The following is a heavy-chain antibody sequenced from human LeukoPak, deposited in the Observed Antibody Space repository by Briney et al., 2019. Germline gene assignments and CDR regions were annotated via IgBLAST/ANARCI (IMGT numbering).Heavy chain of an antibody. Sequence: GGSLRLSCAASGFTFDDYAMHWVRQAPGKGLEWVSGIGWNSGSIGYADSVKGRLTISRDNAKNSLYLQMNSLRAEDTALYYCAKAGGITSSAPANWGQGTLVTVSS. D-gene: IGHD3-10*01. CDR2: IGWNSGSI. CDR3: AKAGGITSSAPAN. CDR1: GFTFDDYA. V-gene: IGHV3-9*01. J-gene: IGHJ4*02.